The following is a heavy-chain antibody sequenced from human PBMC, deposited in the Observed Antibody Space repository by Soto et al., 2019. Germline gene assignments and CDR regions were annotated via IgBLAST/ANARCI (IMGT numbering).Heavy chain of an antibody. J-gene: IGHJ5*02. V-gene: IGHV1-18*04. CDR1: GYTFRNYD. Sequence: QGQLVQSGGEVKNPGASVKVSCKASGYTFRNYDIIWVRQAPGQGLEWMVWISGYSGNAKYSQNLQGRVTLTTDTSTHTAFMERSSLRFDDTAVYYCARGQGSPWGTGTLVNVSS. CDR2: ISGYSGNA. CDR3: ARGQGSP.